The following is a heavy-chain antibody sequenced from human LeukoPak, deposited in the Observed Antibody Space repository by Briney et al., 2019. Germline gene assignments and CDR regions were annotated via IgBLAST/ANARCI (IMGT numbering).Heavy chain of an antibody. V-gene: IGHV3-23*01. CDR1: GFTFRSHA. J-gene: IGHJ4*02. Sequence: QAGGSLRLSCVGSGFTFRSHAMSWVRQAPEKGLEFVSGIYENGGTTYYADSVKGRFSISRDNSKNTLYLQMDSLRGEDTAVYYCAKHDYGDLGYFDYWGQGTLVTVSS. D-gene: IGHD4-17*01. CDR2: IYENGGTT. CDR3: AKHDYGDLGYFDY.